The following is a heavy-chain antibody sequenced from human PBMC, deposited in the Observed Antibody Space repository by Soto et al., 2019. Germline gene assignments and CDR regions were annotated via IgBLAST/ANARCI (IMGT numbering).Heavy chain of an antibody. D-gene: IGHD5-12*01. Sequence: GGSLRLSCATSGFTFDDYAMHWVRQIPGKGLEWVSGINWNSETVGYADSVKGRFTISRDSAKNSLCLQMTTLRPEDTALYFCARDQDLGGYDLRPMYGLDVWGQGTTVTVSS. CDR3: ARDQDLGGYDLRPMYGLDV. J-gene: IGHJ6*02. CDR2: INWNSETV. CDR1: GFTFDDYA. V-gene: IGHV3-9*01.